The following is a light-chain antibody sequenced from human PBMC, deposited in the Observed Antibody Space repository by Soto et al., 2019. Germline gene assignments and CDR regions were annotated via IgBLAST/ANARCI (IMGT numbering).Light chain of an antibody. Sequence: QSALTQPASVSGSPGQSITVSCTGTSSDIGGYNYVSWYQQHPGKAPKLMVYEVTNRPSGVPDRFSGSKSATSASLAITGLRAEDEGDYYCQSYDNILSGPLFGGGTKLTVL. CDR3: QSYDNILSGPL. J-gene: IGLJ3*02. CDR1: SSDIGGYNY. V-gene: IGLV2-14*01. CDR2: EVT.